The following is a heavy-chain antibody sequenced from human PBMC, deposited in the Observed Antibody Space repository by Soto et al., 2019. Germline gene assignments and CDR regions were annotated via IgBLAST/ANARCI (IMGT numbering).Heavy chain of an antibody. V-gene: IGHV1-69*12. CDR3: VRDNDRPQLGVNYYYILDV. CDR1: GGTFRTAA. CDR2: IMPVFRTP. J-gene: IGHJ6*02. Sequence: QVQLEQSGAEVKKPGSSVKVSCKASGGTFRTAAISWVRQAPGQGLEWMGGIMPVFRTPAYAQKFQGRVTVTAGESTTTADMELSGLRSVDAAVYYCVRDNDRPQLGVNYYYILDVWGQGTTITVSS. D-gene: IGHD2-8*01.